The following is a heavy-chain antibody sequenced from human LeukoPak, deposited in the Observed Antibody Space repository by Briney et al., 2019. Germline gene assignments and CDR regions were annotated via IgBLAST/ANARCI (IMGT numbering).Heavy chain of an antibody. D-gene: IGHD3-9*01. V-gene: IGHV3-30*18. J-gene: IGHJ4*02. CDR2: ISYDGSNK. Sequence: PGRSLRLSCAASGFTFSSYGMHWVRQAPGKGLEWVAVISYDGSNKYYADSVKGRFTISRDNSKNTLYLQMNSLRAEDTAVYYCAKDADILTNMEGYYWGQGTLVTVSS. CDR1: GFTFSSYG. CDR3: AKDADILTNMEGYY.